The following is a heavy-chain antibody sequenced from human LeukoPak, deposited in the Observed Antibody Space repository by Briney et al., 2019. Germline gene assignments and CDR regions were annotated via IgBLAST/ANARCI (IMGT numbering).Heavy chain of an antibody. CDR1: GFTFDDYA. Sequence: GGSLRLSCAASGFTFDDYAMHWVRQAPGKGLEGVSLISWDGGSTYYADSVKGRFTISRDNSKNSLYLQMNSLRAEDTALYYCAKVRGYCSGGSCYSGFGYMDVWGKGTTVTVSS. J-gene: IGHJ6*03. V-gene: IGHV3-43D*04. CDR3: AKVRGYCSGGSCYSGFGYMDV. CDR2: ISWDGGST. D-gene: IGHD2-15*01.